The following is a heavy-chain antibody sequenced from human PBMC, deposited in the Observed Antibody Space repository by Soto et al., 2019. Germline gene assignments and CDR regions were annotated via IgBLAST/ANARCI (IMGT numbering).Heavy chain of an antibody. D-gene: IGHD6-13*01. J-gene: IGHJ4*02. CDR3: AKLFGGAAAYNWDY. V-gene: IGHV3-30*18. CDR2: ISYDGSNK. Sequence: QVQLVESGGGVVQPGRPLRLSCAASGFTFSSYGMHWVRQAPGKGLEWVAVISYDGSNKYYADSVKGRFTISRDNSKNTLYLQMNSLRAEDTAVYYCAKLFGGAAAYNWDYWGQGTLVTVSS. CDR1: GFTFSSYG.